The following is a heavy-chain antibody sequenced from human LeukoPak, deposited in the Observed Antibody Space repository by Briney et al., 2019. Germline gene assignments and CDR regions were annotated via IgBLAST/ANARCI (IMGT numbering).Heavy chain of an antibody. J-gene: IGHJ4*02. CDR1: GYTFTSYG. V-gene: IGHV1-18*01. D-gene: IGHD6-19*01. CDR2: NSAYNGNT. CDR3: ASAVAGMRRSRGFDY. Sequence: ASVKVSCKASGYTFTSYGISWVRQAPGQGLEWMGWNSAYNGNTNYAQKLQGRVTMTTDTSTSTAYMELRSLRSDDTAVYYCASAVAGMRRSRGFDYRGQGTLVTVSS.